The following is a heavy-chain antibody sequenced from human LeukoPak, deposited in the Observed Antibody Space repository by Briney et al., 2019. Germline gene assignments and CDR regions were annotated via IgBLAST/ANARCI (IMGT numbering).Heavy chain of an antibody. Sequence: ETLSLTCAVYGGSFSGYYWRWIRQPPGEGLEWIGEINHSGSTNYNPSLKSRVTISVDTSKNQFSLKLSSVTAADTAVYYCASAYYDFWSGYPPPPYYFDYWGQGTLVTVSS. CDR2: INHSGST. CDR1: GGSFSGYY. D-gene: IGHD3-3*01. CDR3: ASAYYDFWSGYPPPPYYFDY. V-gene: IGHV4-34*01. J-gene: IGHJ4*02.